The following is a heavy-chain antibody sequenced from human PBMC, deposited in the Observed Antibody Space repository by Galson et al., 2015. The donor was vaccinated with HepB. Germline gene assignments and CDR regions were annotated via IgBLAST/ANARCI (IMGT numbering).Heavy chain of an antibody. J-gene: IGHJ4*02. CDR3: AKEVGGSGDLAFEN. CDR2: ISWDGLTT. Sequence: SLRLSCAASGFTLNDYTMHWLRQVPEKGLEWVSLISWDGLTTYYADSVEGRFTISRDNNNNSLYLQMNSLITEDTALYYCAKEVGGSGDLAFENWGQGTLVTVSS. V-gene: IGHV3-43*01. D-gene: IGHD3-10*01. CDR1: GFTLNDYT.